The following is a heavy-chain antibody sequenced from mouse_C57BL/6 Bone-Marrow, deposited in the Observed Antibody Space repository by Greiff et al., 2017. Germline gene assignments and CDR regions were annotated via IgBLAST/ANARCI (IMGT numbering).Heavy chain of an antibody. CDR2: IYPGNSDT. Sequence: VQLQQSGTVLARPGASVKMSCKTSGYTFTSYWMHWVKQRPGQGLEWIGAIYPGNSDTSYNQKFKGKAKLTAVTSASTAYMELSSLTNEDSAVYYCTRGPLYYGEGFAYWGQGTLVTVSA. V-gene: IGHV1-5*01. J-gene: IGHJ3*01. CDR3: TRGPLYYGEGFAY. CDR1: GYTFTSYW. D-gene: IGHD1-2*01.